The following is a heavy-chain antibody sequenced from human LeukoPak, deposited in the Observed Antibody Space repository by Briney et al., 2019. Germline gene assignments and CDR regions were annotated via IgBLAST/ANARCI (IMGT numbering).Heavy chain of an antibody. D-gene: IGHD3-10*01. CDR3: ARGVGTKIGVGEYYFDY. V-gene: IGHV4-4*07. Sequence: SETLSLTCTDSGGSISSYYWSWIRQPPGKGLEWIGRIYTSGSTNYNPSLKSRVTISVDTSKNQFSLKLSSVTAADTAVYYCARGVGTKIGVGEYYFDYWGQGTLVTVSS. CDR1: GGSISSYY. CDR2: IYTSGST. J-gene: IGHJ4*02.